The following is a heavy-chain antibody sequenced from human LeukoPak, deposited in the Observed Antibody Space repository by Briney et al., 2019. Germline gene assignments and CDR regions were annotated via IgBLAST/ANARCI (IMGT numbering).Heavy chain of an antibody. CDR3: ARDSVHCCIFDY. D-gene: IGHD5/OR15-5a*01. J-gene: IGHJ4*02. CDR2: ISSSSSYI. CDR1: GFTFSSYS. Sequence: GGSLGLSCAASGFTFSSYSMNWVRQAPGKGLEWVSSISSSSSYIYYADSVKGRFTISRDDAKNSLYLQMNSLRAEDTAVYYCARDSVHCCIFDYWGQGTLVTVSS. V-gene: IGHV3-21*01.